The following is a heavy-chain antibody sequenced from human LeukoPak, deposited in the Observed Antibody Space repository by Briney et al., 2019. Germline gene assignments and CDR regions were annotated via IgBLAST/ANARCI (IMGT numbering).Heavy chain of an antibody. CDR2: IYSSGST. CDR1: GGSISSGSYY. V-gene: IGHV4-61*02. Sequence: SQTLSLTCTVSGGSISSGSYYWSWIRQPAGKGLEWIGRIYSSGSTNYNPSLKSRVTISLDTSKNQFSLKLSSVTAADTAVYYCARHEVDTAMVGGDYFDYWGQGTLVTVSS. D-gene: IGHD5-18*01. J-gene: IGHJ4*02. CDR3: ARHEVDTAMVGGDYFDY.